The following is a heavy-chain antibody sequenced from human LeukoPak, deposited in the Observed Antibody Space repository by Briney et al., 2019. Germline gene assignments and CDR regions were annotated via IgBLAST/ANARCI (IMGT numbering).Heavy chain of an antibody. V-gene: IGHV4-34*01. CDR3: ARVGIAAAGPGLDP. D-gene: IGHD6-13*01. CDR1: GGSFSGYY. Sequence: SETLSLTCAVYGGSFSGYYWSWIRQPPGKGLEWIGEIDHSGSTNYNPSLKSRVTISVDTSKNQFSLKLSSVTAADTAAYYCARVGIAAAGPGLDPWGQGTLVTVSS. J-gene: IGHJ5*02. CDR2: IDHSGST.